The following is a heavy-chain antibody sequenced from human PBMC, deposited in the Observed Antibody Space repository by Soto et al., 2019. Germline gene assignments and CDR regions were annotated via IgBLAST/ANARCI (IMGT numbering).Heavy chain of an antibody. V-gene: IGHV4-30-4*01. CDR1: GGSISSGDYY. CDR3: ARVTRRTIFGVVITDWFDP. J-gene: IGHJ5*02. Sequence: SETLSLTCTVSGGSISSGDYYWRWIRQPPGKGLEWIGYIYYSGSTYYNPSLKSRVTISVDTSKNQFSLKLSSLTAADTAVYYCARVTRRTIFGVVITDWFDPWGQGTLVTVSS. CDR2: IYYSGST. D-gene: IGHD3-3*01.